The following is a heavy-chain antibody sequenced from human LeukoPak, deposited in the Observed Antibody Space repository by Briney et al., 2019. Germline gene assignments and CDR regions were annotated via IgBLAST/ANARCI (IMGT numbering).Heavy chain of an antibody. Sequence: GGSLRLSCVASGFTFSRHGMNWVRQAPGKGLEWVSGISPSGDIKYYVDSVKGRFTVSRDNAKNTLFLQINSLRAEDTAVYYCAREILAPGKTHDYWGQGTLVTVSS. J-gene: IGHJ4*02. CDR1: GFTFSRHG. CDR3: AREILAPGKTHDY. V-gene: IGHV3-23*01. CDR2: ISPSGDIK.